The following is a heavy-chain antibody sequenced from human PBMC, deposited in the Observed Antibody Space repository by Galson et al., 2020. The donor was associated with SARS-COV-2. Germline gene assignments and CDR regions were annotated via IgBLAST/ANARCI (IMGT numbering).Heavy chain of an antibody. CDR3: ARDGIMITFGGVIADNYYYYGMDV. CDR2: IKQDGSEK. V-gene: IGHV3-7*01. J-gene: IGHJ6*02. CDR1: GFTFSSYW. D-gene: IGHD3-16*02. Sequence: GRSLRLSCAASGFTFSSYWMSWVRQAPGKGLEWVANIKQDGSEKYYVDSVKGRFSISRDNAKNSLYLQMNSLRAEDTAVYYCARDGIMITFGGVIADNYYYYGMDVWGQGTTVTVSS.